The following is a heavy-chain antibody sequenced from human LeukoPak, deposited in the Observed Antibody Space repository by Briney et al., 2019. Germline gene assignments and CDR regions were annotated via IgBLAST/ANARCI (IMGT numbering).Heavy chain of an antibody. CDR1: GFTFSSYA. Sequence: GSLRLSCSASGFTFSSYAMHWVRQAPGKGLECVSAISSNGGSTYYADSAKGRFTISRDNSKNTLYLQMSSLRAEDTAVYYCVKDRRFLEWLSDDYWGQGTLVTVSS. J-gene: IGHJ4*02. V-gene: IGHV3-64D*09. D-gene: IGHD3-3*01. CDR2: ISSNGGST. CDR3: VKDRRFLEWLSDDY.